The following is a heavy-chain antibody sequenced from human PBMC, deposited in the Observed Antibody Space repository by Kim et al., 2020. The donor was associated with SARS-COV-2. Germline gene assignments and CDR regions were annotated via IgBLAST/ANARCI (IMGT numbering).Heavy chain of an antibody. CDR3: ARDSGDIVVVAADNHYG. CDR2: IHQDEYDK. J-gene: IGHJ6*01. D-gene: IGHD2-2*01. Sequence: GGSLRLSCVASGFTFRSYWMTWVRQAPGKGMEWVASIHQDEYDKYYVASVTGRLTICRDNAKNTLFLQMNGVRVADTAVYYCARDSGDIVVVAADNHYG. V-gene: IGHV3-7*05. CDR1: GFTFRSYW.